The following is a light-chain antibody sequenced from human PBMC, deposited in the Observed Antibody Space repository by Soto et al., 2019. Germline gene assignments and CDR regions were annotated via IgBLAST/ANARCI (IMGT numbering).Light chain of an antibody. V-gene: IGKV3-20*01. CDR2: GAS. J-gene: IGKJ1*01. CDR3: QQYGNLRT. Sequence: EIVLTQSPVTLSLSPGTRATLSCRASQSGNSSYSAWYQQKPGQASWLLIYGASSRTTGIPDRFSGSGSGTDFTLTISRQAPEDSAVYCCQQYGNLRTFGQGTKVDIK. CDR1: QSGNSSY.